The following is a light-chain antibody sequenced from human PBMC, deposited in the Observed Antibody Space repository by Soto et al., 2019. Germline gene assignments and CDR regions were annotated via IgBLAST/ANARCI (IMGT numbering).Light chain of an antibody. CDR2: DTS. J-gene: IGKJ1*01. V-gene: IGKV3-11*01. CDR1: PGVSTN. CDR3: HQRKSWPRT. Sequence: EIVLAQSPGTLSLSPGERATLSCRASPGVSTNLAWYQHKPGQAPRLLIYDTSNRATGIPARFSGSGSGTDFTLTISSLEPEDFAVYYCHQRKSWPRTFGQGTKVDI.